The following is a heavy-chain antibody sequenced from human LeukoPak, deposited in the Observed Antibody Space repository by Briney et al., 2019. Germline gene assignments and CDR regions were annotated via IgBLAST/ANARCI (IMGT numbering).Heavy chain of an antibody. V-gene: IGHV3-43*01. Sequence: GGSLRLSCAASGFSFDEYTMHWVRQAPGKGLEWVSLINRNGRDTYYADSVKGRFTISRDNSKNSLYLQMDSLRTEDTALYYCAKAYHYDSSGYYQGYFDYWGQGTLVTVSS. J-gene: IGHJ4*02. CDR3: AKAYHYDSSGYYQGYFDY. CDR2: INRNGRDT. CDR1: GFSFDEYT. D-gene: IGHD3-22*01.